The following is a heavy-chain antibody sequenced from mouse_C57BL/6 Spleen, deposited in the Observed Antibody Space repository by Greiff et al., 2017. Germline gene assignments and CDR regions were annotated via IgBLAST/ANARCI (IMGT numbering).Heavy chain of an antibody. D-gene: IGHD1-1*01. CDR2: INPNNGGT. Sequence: EVQLQESGPELVKPGASVKIPCKASGYTFTDYNMDWVKQSHGKSLEWIGDINPNNGGTIYNQKFKGKATLTVDKSSSTAYMELRSLTSEDTAVYYCARRVVAYLYAMDYWGQGTSVTVSS. CDR1: GYTFTDYN. J-gene: IGHJ4*01. CDR3: ARRVVAYLYAMDY. V-gene: IGHV1-18*01.